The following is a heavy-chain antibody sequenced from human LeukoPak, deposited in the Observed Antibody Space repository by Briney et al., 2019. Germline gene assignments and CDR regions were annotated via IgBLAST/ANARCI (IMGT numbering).Heavy chain of an antibody. J-gene: IGHJ4*02. CDR1: GFSFSSYA. D-gene: IGHD2-8*01. CDR2: IRSEIDGATT. V-gene: IGHV3-15*06. CDR3: VIRPMLANPIGH. Sequence: GRSLRLSCAASGFSFSSYAMHWVRQAPGKGLEWVGRIRSEIDGATTQYAARVQGRFSISRDDSKNTLYLQMTSLKTEDTAIYYCVIRPMLANPIGHWGQGTLVTVSS.